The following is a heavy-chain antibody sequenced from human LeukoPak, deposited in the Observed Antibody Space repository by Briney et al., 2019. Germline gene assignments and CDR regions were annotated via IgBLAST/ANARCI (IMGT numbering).Heavy chain of an antibody. Sequence: GGSLRLSCVASGFSFSSSYWMHWVRQAPGKGLEWLANIKYDGSEKFYEDSVKGRFTISRDNAKNSLYLEMNNLRAEDTAVYFCARDHQVRSRWFDPWGQGTLVTVSS. V-gene: IGHV3-7*01. CDR3: ARDHQVRSRWFDP. CDR2: IKYDGSEK. CDR1: GFSFSSSYW. J-gene: IGHJ5*02.